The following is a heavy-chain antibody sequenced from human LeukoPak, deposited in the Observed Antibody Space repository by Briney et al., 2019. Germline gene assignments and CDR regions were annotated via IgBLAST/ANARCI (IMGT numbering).Heavy chain of an antibody. Sequence: GGSLRLSCAASGFTFSSYSMNWVRQAPGKGLEWVSYISSSSSTIYYADSVKGRFTISRDNAKNSLYLQMNSLRAKDTAVYYCATRGRGSSRYGSGSYFSYWGQGALVTVSS. D-gene: IGHD3-10*01. CDR2: ISSSSSTI. V-gene: IGHV3-48*01. J-gene: IGHJ4*02. CDR3: ATRGRGSSRYGSGSYFSY. CDR1: GFTFSSYS.